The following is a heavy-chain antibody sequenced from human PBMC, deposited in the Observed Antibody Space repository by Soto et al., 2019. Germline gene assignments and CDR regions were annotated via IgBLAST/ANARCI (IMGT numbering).Heavy chain of an antibody. Sequence: QITLKESGPTLVKPTQTLTLTCTFSGFSLTTRGVGVGWIRQPPGKPLEWLALIYWDDDTRYSPSLTSRLAITKDTSKIQVVITMRNIDPADTGTYFCAHRTSTVTWWFDPWGQGTLVTVSS. D-gene: IGHD4-17*01. CDR3: AHRTSTVTWWFDP. CDR1: GFSLTTRGVG. CDR2: IYWDDDT. V-gene: IGHV2-5*02. J-gene: IGHJ5*02.